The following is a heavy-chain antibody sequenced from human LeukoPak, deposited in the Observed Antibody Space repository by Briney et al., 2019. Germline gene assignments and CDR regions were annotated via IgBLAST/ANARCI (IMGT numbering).Heavy chain of an antibody. J-gene: IGHJ4*02. V-gene: IGHV3-23*01. CDR3: AKDMDDHGDYLFHY. CDR1: GFTFSTYA. D-gene: IGHD4-17*01. CDR2: ISRTGPDT. Sequence: GGSLRLSCAASGFTFSTYAMSWVRQAPGKGLEWVSGISRTGPDTYYADSVKGRFTISRDDSKRTLYLQMNSLRAEDTGVYYCAKDMDDHGDYLFHYWGQGALVTVSS.